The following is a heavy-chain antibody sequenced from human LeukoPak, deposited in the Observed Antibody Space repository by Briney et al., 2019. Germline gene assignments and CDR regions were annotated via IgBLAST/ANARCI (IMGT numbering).Heavy chain of an antibody. CDR1: GFTFSSYA. J-gene: IGHJ4*02. CDR3: ARDRMAAY. D-gene: IGHD5-24*01. Sequence: GGSLRLSCAASGFTFSSYAMHWVRQAPGKGLEWVAVISYDGSNKYYADSVKGRFTISRDNSKTTLYLQMNSLRAEDTAVYYCARDRMAAYWGLGTLVTVSS. CDR2: ISYDGSNK. V-gene: IGHV3-30*04.